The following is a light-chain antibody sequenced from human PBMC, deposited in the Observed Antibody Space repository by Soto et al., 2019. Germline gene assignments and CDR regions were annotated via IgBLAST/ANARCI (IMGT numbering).Light chain of an antibody. Sequence: QSALTQPPSASGSPGQSVTISCTGTSSDVGGYNYVSWYQQHPGKAPKLMIYEVSKRPSGVTDRFSGSKSGNTASLTVSGLQADDDAYYYCSSYAGSYNWVFGGGTKLTVL. CDR2: EVS. V-gene: IGLV2-8*01. CDR1: SSDVGGYNY. J-gene: IGLJ3*02. CDR3: SSYAGSYNWV.